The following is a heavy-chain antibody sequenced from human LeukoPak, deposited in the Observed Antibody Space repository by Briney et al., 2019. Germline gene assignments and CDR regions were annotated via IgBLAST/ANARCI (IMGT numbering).Heavy chain of an antibody. CDR2: ISYDGSNK. V-gene: IGHV3-30*03. Sequence: GGSLRLSCAASGFTFSKAWMTWVRQAPGKGLEWVAVISYDGSNKYYADSVKGRFTISRDNSKNTLYLQMNSLRAEDTAVYYCARGVYSYGYNWGQGTLVTVSS. CDR1: GFTFSKAW. D-gene: IGHD5-18*01. J-gene: IGHJ4*02. CDR3: ARGVYSYGYN.